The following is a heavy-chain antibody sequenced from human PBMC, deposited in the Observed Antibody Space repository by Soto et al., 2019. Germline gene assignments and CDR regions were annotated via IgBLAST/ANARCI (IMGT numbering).Heavy chain of an antibody. CDR2: IYPGDSDT. D-gene: IGHD3-10*01. J-gene: IGHJ3*02. Sequence: PGGSLKISCKGSGYSFSSHWIGWVRQMPGKGLEWMGIIYPGDSDTRYSPSFQGQVTISADKSISTAYLQWSSLKASDAAMYYCARRDGSGSYVIYSAFDIWGQGTMVTVSS. V-gene: IGHV5-51*01. CDR1: GYSFSSHW. CDR3: ARRDGSGSYVIYSAFDI.